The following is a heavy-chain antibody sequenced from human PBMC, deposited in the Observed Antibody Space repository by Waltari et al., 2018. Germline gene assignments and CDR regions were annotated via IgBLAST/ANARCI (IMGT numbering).Heavy chain of an antibody. CDR1: GGTFSSYA. CDR2: NIPIFGTA. CDR3: ARGGENYDFWSGYYFDY. V-gene: IGHV1-69*01. J-gene: IGHJ4*02. D-gene: IGHD3-3*01. Sequence: QVQLVQSGAEVKKPGSSVKVYCKASGGTFSSYAISWVRQAPGQGLEWMVGNIPIFGTATYAQKFQGRVTITADESTSTAYMELSSLRSEDTAVYYCARGGENYDFWSGYYFDYWGQGTLVTVSS.